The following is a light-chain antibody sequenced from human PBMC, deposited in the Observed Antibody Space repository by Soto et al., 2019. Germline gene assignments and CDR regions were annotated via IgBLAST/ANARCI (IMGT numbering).Light chain of an antibody. Sequence: QSALTQPASVSGPPGQSITISCTGTTSDFGFYNYVSWYQHHPGKAPKLLIYEVTNRHSGVSNRFSGSKSGNTASLTISGLQAEDEADYYCSSYTSSTDYVFGTGTKVTVL. CDR3: SSYTSSTDYV. CDR2: EVT. J-gene: IGLJ1*01. V-gene: IGLV2-14*01. CDR1: TSDFGFYNY.